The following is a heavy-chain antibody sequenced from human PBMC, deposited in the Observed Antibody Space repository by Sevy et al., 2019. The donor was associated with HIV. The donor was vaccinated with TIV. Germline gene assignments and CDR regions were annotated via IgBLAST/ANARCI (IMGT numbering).Heavy chain of an antibody. CDR3: ARASRDFYDFWSGYYTPFAY. D-gene: IGHD3-3*01. CDR1: GFTFSSYW. V-gene: IGHV3-7*03. J-gene: IGHJ4*02. CDR2: IKQDGSEK. Sequence: GGSLRLSCAASGFTFSSYWMSWVRQAPGKGLEWVANIKQDGSEKYYVDSVKGRFTISRDNAKNSLYLQMNSLRAEDTAVYCCARASRDFYDFWSGYYTPFAYWGQGTLVTVSS.